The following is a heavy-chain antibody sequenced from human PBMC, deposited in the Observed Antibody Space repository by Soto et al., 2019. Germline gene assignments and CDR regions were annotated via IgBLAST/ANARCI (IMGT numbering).Heavy chain of an antibody. V-gene: IGHV4-59*08. CDR2: IYYSGST. CDR1: GGSISSYY. J-gene: IGHJ6*03. D-gene: IGHD3-3*01. Sequence: QVQLQESGPGLVKPSETLSLTCTVSGGSISSYYWSWIRQPPVKGLEWIGDIYYSGSTNYNTSLKSRVTITVDTSKNQFSLKLSSVTAAATAVYYCASLGTYYDFWSGHNYYYYYMDVWGKGTTVTVCS. CDR3: ASLGTYYDFWSGHNYYYYYMDV.